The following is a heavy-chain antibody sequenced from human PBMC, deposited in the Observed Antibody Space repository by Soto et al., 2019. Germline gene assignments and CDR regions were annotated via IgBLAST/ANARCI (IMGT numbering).Heavy chain of an antibody. CDR2: ISYDGSNT. J-gene: IGHJ4*02. CDR1: GVSFNSYD. CDR3: GRISRYCGGGACHA. Sequence: PGGSLRLSCAASGVSFNSYDMHWVRQAPGKGPEWVAIISYDGSNTYYSDSVRGRFTISRDNSKDTLYLQMHSLRSEDTAIYYCGRISRYCGGGACHAGGKEPQVTV. D-gene: IGHD2-15*01. V-gene: IGHV3-30*03.